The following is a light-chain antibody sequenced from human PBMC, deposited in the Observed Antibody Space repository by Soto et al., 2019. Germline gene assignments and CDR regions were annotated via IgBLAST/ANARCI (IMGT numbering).Light chain of an antibody. V-gene: IGKV3-20*01. CDR1: QSVGSTY. J-gene: IGKJ3*01. CDR2: GVS. Sequence: EIVLTQSPGTLSLSPGERATLSCRASQSVGSTYLAWYQQKPGQAPKLLIYGVSSRATGIPDRFSGSGSGTDFPLTIDRLEPEDFAVYYCQQYGTSPLTFGPGTKVDI. CDR3: QQYGTSPLT.